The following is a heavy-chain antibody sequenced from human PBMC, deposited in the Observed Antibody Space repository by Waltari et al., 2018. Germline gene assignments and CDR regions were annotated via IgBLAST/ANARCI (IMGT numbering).Heavy chain of an antibody. CDR2: ISAYNGNT. V-gene: IGHV1-18*01. Sequence: QVQLVQSGAEVKKPGASVKVSCKASGYTFTSYGISWVRQAPGQGLEWMGWISAYNGNTNYAQKLQGRVTMTTDTSTSTAYMELRSLRSDDTAVYYCARVRPPPPPVTAAYGGYGLLTRAYYYYMDVWGKGTTVTVSS. CDR3: ARVRPPPPPVTAAYGGYGLLTRAYYYYMDV. D-gene: IGHD5-12*01. CDR1: GYTFTSYG. J-gene: IGHJ6*03.